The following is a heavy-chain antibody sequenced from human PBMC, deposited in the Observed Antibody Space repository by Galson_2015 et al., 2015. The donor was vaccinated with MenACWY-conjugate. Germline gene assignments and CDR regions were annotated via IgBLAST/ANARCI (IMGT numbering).Heavy chain of an antibody. D-gene: IGHD3-16*01. V-gene: IGHV3-7*03. Sequence: SLRLSCAASRYIFSGYWMGWVRQAPGKGLDWVANIKPDGSDIECADSVKTRITISRDNAQNTLYLQMDSLRAEDTAVYYCARWGLAYAIDVWGQAPTVT. CDR1: RYIFSGYW. CDR3: ARWGLAYAIDV. J-gene: IGHJ6*02. CDR2: IKPDGSDI.